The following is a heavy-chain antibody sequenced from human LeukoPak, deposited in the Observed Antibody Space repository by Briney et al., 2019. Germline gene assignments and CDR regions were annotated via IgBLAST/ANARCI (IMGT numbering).Heavy chain of an antibody. D-gene: IGHD1-26*01. CDR2: ISGSGGST. CDR3: AKDQEPAYYYYGMDV. Sequence: GGSLRLSCAASGFTFSSYAMSWVRQAPGKGPEWVSAISGSGGSTYYADSVKGRFTISRDNSKNTLYLQMNSLRAEDTAVYYCAKDQEPAYYYYGMDVWGQGTTVTVSS. J-gene: IGHJ6*02. CDR1: GFTFSSYA. V-gene: IGHV3-23*01.